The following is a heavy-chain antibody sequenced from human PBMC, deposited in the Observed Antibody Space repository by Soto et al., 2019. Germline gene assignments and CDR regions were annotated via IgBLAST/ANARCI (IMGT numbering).Heavy chain of an antibody. CDR1: GCSISNHY. CDR2: IYYNGNT. D-gene: IGHD7-27*01. CDR3: TRANWYSEY. J-gene: IGHJ4*02. V-gene: IGHV4-59*11. Sequence: QVQLQESGPGLVKPSETLSLTCSVSGCSISNHYWSWIRQPHGKGLEWIGYIYYNGNTKYDPSLKNRVTMSVDTSRKQISLKFTTATAADTAVYYCTRANWYSEYWGQVPLITVSS.